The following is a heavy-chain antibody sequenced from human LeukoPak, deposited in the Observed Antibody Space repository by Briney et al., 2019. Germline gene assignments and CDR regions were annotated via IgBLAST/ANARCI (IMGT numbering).Heavy chain of an antibody. V-gene: IGHV1-69*05. CDR3: ARDEGPTRERGVWFDP. Sequence: SVKVSCKASGGTFSSYAISWVRQAPGQGLEWMGGIIPIFGTANYAQKFQGRVTITTDESTSTAYMELSSLRSADTAVYYCARDEGPTRERGVWFDPWGQGTLVTVSS. J-gene: IGHJ5*02. CDR1: GGTFSSYA. CDR2: IIPIFGTA. D-gene: IGHD1-26*01.